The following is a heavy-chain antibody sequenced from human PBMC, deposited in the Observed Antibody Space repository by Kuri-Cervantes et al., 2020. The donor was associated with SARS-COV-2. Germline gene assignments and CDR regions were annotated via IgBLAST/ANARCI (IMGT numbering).Heavy chain of an antibody. V-gene: IGHV4-59*01. J-gene: IGHJ4*02. CDR1: GGSISSYY. CDR2: IYYTGST. Sequence: SETLSLTCTVSGGSISSYYWSWIWQPPGKGLEWIGYIYYTGSTNYNPSLKSRVTISVDTSKNQFSLKLISVTAADTAIYFCARGIIPAAVRRWGQGTLVTVSS. CDR3: ARGIIPAAVRR. D-gene: IGHD3-3*01.